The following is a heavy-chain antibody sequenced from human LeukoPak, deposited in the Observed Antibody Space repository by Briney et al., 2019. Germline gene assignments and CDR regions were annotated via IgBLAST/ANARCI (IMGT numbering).Heavy chain of an antibody. Sequence: GGSLRLSCAASGFTFNMYTMNWVRQAPGKGLEWVSSISSSGVYIYYADSVKGRFTISRDNAKNSLYLQMNSLRAEDTAVYYCARELYDSSGYYDYWGQGTLVTVSS. J-gene: IGHJ4*02. D-gene: IGHD3-22*01. CDR3: ARELYDSSGYYDY. CDR2: ISSSGVYI. CDR1: GFTFNMYT. V-gene: IGHV3-21*01.